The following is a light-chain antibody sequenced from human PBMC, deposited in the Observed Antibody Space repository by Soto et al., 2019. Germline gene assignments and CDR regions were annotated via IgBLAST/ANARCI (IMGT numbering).Light chain of an antibody. J-gene: IGKJ2*01. CDR2: GAS. Sequence: DIVLTQSPTTLSLSPVDRSPLSCLASQSVSTYLAWYKQRPGQAPRLLIYGASNRSTGIPDRFSGSGSRTDVTLTISSLEPEDFAVYYCQQRDNLYTFGQGTKV. CDR3: QQRDNLYT. CDR1: QSVSTY. V-gene: IGKV3-11*01.